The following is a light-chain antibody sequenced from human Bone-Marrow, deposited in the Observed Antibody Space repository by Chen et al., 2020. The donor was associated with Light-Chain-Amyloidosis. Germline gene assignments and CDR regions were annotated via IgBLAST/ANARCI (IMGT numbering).Light chain of an antibody. CDR3: YSYAPTPPFVI. CDR2: EST. CDR1: ISHVGSYNL. J-gene: IGLJ2*01. V-gene: IGLV2-23*03. Sequence: QSALTQPASVSGSPGQWITISCTGTISHVGSYNLVSWYQHNPGKAPRLIIYESTERPSGVSKRCSGSKAGNTASLTISGLQAEDEAAYDCYSYAPTPPFVIVGGGTKLSVL.